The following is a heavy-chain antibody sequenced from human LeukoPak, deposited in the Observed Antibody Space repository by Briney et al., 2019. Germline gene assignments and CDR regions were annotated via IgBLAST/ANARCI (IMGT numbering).Heavy chain of an antibody. V-gene: IGHV3-23*01. CDR3: AKGLKATVTWYYYGMGL. D-gene: IGHD2-21*02. CDR2: ISGSGGST. CDR1: GFTFSSYA. Sequence: PGGSLRLSCAASGFTFSSYAMSWVRQAPGKGLEWVSAISGSGGSTYYADSVKGRLTISRDNSKNPLYLQMNSVRAEDTAVYFWAKGLKATVTWYYYGMGLWGQGTTVTVSS. J-gene: IGHJ6*02.